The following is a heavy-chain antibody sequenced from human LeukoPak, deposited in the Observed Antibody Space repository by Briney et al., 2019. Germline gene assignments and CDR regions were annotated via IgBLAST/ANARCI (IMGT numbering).Heavy chain of an antibody. J-gene: IGHJ4*02. CDR1: GFTFSNAW. CDR2: IESKTEGGTT. D-gene: IGHD5-12*01. CDR3: TTDRGYDYFDH. Sequence: MPGGSLRLSCAASGFTFSNAWMSWVLKAPGKGLEWVGRIESKTEGGTTDYAAHVKGRFTISRDDSKNTLYLEMNSLKTEDTAVYYCTTDRGYDYFDHWGQGTLVTVSS. V-gene: IGHV3-15*04.